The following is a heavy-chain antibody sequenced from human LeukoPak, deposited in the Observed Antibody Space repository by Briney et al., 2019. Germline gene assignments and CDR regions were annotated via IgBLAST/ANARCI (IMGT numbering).Heavy chain of an antibody. Sequence: GGPLRLSCAASGFTFSDYTMNWVRQAPGKGLEWVSSIGSVTTYIYYADSVKGRFTISRDNAKNSLSLQMNSLRAEDTAVYYCARAIAVAGPYYFDYWGQGTLVTVSS. CDR3: ARAIAVAGPYYFDY. D-gene: IGHD6-19*01. CDR1: GFTFSDYT. V-gene: IGHV3-21*01. CDR2: IGSVTTYI. J-gene: IGHJ4*02.